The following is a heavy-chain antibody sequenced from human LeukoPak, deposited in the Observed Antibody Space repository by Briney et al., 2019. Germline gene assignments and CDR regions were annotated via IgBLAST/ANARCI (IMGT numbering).Heavy chain of an antibody. J-gene: IGHJ4*02. CDR3: ARGVGGLYLF. D-gene: IGHD3-10*02. CDR2: INPNSGDT. CDR1: GYSFTGYY. Sequence: GASVKVSCKASGYSFTGYYIHWVRQAPGQGLEWMGWINPNSGDTNFARKFQGRVSLTRDTSITTAFMELSRLTSGDTAVYYCARGVGGLYLFGDQGTLVTVSS. V-gene: IGHV1-2*02.